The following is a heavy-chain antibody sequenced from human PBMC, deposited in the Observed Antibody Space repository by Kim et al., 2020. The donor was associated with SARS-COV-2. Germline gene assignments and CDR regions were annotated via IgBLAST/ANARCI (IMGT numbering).Heavy chain of an antibody. CDR1: GDSVSSNSAA. CDR3: ASDTMGGRLVGYYGMDF. Sequence: SQTLSLTCAISGDSVSSNSAAWNWIRQSPSRGLEWLGRTYYRSKWSNDYAVSVKSRITSNPDTSKNQFSLQLNSMTPEDTAVYYCASDTMGGRLVGYYGMDFWGQGTTVTVSS. D-gene: IGHD1-26*01. V-gene: IGHV6-1*01. J-gene: IGHJ6*02. CDR2: TYYRSKWSN.